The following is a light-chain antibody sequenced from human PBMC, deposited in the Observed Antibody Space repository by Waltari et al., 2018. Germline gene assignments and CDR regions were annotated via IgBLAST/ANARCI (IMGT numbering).Light chain of an antibody. CDR2: LAS. V-gene: IGKV2-28*01. Sequence: DIVMTQSPLSLPVTPGEPATISCRSSQSLLFSNGDNYLDCDVQQPGQSPQLLISLASNRASGVPDRFSGSGSGTDFTLKISRVEAEDVGIYYCMQGIQTPRAFGPGTKVDIK. CDR3: MQGIQTPRA. CDR1: QSLLFSNGDNY. J-gene: IGKJ3*01.